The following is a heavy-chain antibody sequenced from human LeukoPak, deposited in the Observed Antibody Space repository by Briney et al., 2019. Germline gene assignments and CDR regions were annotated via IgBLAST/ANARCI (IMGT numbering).Heavy chain of an antibody. V-gene: IGHV4-34*01. CDR1: GGSFSGYY. CDR2: INHSGST. D-gene: IGHD2-15*01. J-gene: IGHJ3*02. CDR3: ARIVVGWRAFDI. Sequence: PSETLSLTCAVYGGSFSGYYWSWIRQPPGKGLEWIGEINHSGSTNYNPSLKSRVTISVDTSKNQFSLKLSSLTAADTAVYYCARIVVGWRAFDIWGQGTMVTVSS.